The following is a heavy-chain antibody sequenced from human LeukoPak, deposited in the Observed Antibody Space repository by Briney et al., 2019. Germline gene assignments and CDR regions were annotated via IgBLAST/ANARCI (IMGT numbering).Heavy chain of an antibody. CDR3: ARDVLYYDILTGYSTRNWFDP. Sequence: PGGSLRLSCAASGFIVSNNYMSWGRQAPGKGLEWVSSISSSSSYIYYADSVKGRFTISRDNAKNSLYLQMNSLRAEDTAVYYCARDVLYYDILTGYSTRNWFDPWGQGTLVTVSS. V-gene: IGHV3-21*01. CDR1: GFIVSNNY. D-gene: IGHD3-9*01. CDR2: ISSSSSYI. J-gene: IGHJ5*02.